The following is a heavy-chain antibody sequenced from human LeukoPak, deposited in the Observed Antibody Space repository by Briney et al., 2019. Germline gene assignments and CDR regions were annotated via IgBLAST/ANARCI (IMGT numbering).Heavy chain of an antibody. CDR1: GYTFTDYH. V-gene: IGHV1-69-2*01. J-gene: IGHJ5*02. CDR2: IDPEDGKT. D-gene: IGHD3-16*01. Sequence: ASVKVSCKASGYTFTDYHMQWVQQAPGKGLEWMGRIDPEDGKTIYADKFKGRVTLTADTSTDTAYMGVSSLKFGDTAIYYCARSVGGVGARFDPWGQGTLVTVSS. CDR3: ARSVGGVGARFDP.